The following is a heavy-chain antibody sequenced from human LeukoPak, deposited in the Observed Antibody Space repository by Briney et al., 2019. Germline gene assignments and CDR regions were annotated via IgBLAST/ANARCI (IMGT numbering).Heavy chain of an antibody. Sequence: SETLSLTCTVSGGSISSYYWSWIRQPPGKGLEWIGYIYYSGSTNYKPSLKSQVTISVETSKNQFSLKLRSVTAADTAVYYCARVTGYMIEDYFDYWGQGTLVTVSS. CDR2: IYYSGST. CDR1: GGSISSYY. D-gene: IGHD3-22*01. V-gene: IGHV4-59*01. CDR3: ARVTGYMIEDYFDY. J-gene: IGHJ4*02.